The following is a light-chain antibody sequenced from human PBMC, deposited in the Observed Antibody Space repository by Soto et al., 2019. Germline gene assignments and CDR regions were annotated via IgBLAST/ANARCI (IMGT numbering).Light chain of an antibody. CDR3: QKYNSAPWT. V-gene: IGKV1-5*01. CDR2: DAS. CDR1: QSISSW. J-gene: IGKJ1*01. Sequence: GDRVTITCRASQSISSWLAWYQQKPGKAPKLLIYDASSLESGVPSRFSGSGSGTEFTLTISSLQPDDFATYYCQKYNSAPWTFGQGTKVEIK.